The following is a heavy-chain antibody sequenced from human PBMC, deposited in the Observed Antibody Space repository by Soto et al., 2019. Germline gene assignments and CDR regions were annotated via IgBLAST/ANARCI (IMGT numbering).Heavy chain of an antibody. Sequence: GGSLRLSCAASGFTFSTYWMRWARQAPGKGLEWVAHINQDGSTNYHVDSVKGQFTIPRDNARNSLYLQMNSLRAEDTAVYYCARDRSGSLAYWAPGTLVTVSS. V-gene: IGHV3-7*01. CDR3: ARDRSGSLAY. J-gene: IGHJ4*02. CDR1: GFTFSTYW. CDR2: INQDGSTN. D-gene: IGHD3-10*01.